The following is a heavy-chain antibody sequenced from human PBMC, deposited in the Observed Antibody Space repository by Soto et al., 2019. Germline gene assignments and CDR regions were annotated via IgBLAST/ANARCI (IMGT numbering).Heavy chain of an antibody. J-gene: IGHJ6*02. CDR2: IYWNDDK. Sequence: QITLKESGPTLVKPTQTLTLTCTFSGFSLSTSGVGVGWISQPPGKALEWLALIYWNDDKRYSPSLKSRLTIPKDTSKNHVVLTMTNMDPVDTATYYCAHSFYSGYDPTLYYYYGMDVWGQGTTVTVSS. CDR3: AHSFYSGYDPTLYYYYGMDV. V-gene: IGHV2-5*01. CDR1: GFSLSTSGVG. D-gene: IGHD5-12*01.